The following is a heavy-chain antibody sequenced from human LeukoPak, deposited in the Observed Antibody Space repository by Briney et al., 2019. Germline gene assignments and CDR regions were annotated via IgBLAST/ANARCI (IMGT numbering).Heavy chain of an antibody. CDR2: IDTDSVHI. J-gene: IGHJ3*01. CDR3: VIPYTSMMAVVKGGGFDV. V-gene: IGHV3-21*05. D-gene: IGHD3-22*01. CDR1: GFIFTDYT. Sequence: GGSLRLSCATSGFIFTDYTMNWVRRAPGKGLEWISYIDTDSVHIFYADSVKGRFTVSRDNAKESHYLQMSSLRVEDTAVYYCVIPYTSMMAVVKGGGFDVWGQGTMVTVSS.